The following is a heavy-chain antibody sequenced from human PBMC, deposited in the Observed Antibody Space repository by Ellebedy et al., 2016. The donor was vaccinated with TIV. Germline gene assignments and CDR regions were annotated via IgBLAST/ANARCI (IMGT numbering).Heavy chain of an antibody. Sequence: GESLKISCAASRFSLSSFWMSWVRQAPGKGLESVANINHAGSETYYVDSVKVRFTISRHNAKNSRYLQMDSLRAEDTAVYFCARAPRGGTDYWGQGTLVTVSS. D-gene: IGHD3-10*01. V-gene: IGHV3-7*03. CDR2: INHAGSET. J-gene: IGHJ4*02. CDR3: ARAPRGGTDY. CDR1: RFSLSSFW.